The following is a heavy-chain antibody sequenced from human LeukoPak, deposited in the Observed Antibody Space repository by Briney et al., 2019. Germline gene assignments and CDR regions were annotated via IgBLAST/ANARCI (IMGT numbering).Heavy chain of an antibody. CDR2: IYHSGST. V-gene: IGHV4-30-2*01. CDR3: ARGLVVTATRVSDAFGI. J-gene: IGHJ3*02. D-gene: IGHD2-21*02. Sequence: PSQTLSLTCAVSGGSISSGGYSWSWIRQPPGKGLEWIGYIYHSGSTYYNPSLKSRVTISVDTSKNQFSLKLSSVTAADTAVYYCARGLVVTATRVSDAFGIWGQGTMVTVSS. CDR1: GGSISSGGYS.